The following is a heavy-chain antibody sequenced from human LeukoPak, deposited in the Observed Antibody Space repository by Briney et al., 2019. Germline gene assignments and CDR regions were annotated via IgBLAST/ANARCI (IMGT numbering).Heavy chain of an antibody. CDR2: IYYSGST. J-gene: IGHJ5*02. V-gene: IGHV4-39*07. CDR3: ARAPMVRGVILGVWFDP. D-gene: IGHD3-10*01. Sequence: PSETLSLTCTVSGGSISSSSYYWGGIRQPPGKGLGWIGSIYYSGSTYYNPSLKSRVTISVDTSKNQFSLKLSSVTAADTAVYYCARAPMVRGVILGVWFDPWGQGTLVTVSS. CDR1: GGSISSSSYY.